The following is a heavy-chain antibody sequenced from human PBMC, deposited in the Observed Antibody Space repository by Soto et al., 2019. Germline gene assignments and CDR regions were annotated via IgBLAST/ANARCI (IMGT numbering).Heavy chain of an antibody. CDR2: ISYDGSNK. Sequence: GGSLRLSCAASGFTFSSYGMHWVRQAPGKGLEWVAVISYDGSNKYYADSVKGRFTISRDNSKNTLYLQMNSLRAEDTAVYYCAKDTHYYDFWSVHLKTSVAGMDVWGKGTTVTVSS. V-gene: IGHV3-30*18. J-gene: IGHJ6*04. CDR1: GFTFSSYG. D-gene: IGHD3-3*01. CDR3: AKDTHYYDFWSVHLKTSVAGMDV.